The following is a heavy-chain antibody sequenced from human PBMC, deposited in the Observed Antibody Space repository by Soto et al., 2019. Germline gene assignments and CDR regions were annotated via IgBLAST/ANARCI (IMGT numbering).Heavy chain of an antibody. CDR1: GYTFTGYY. Sequence: GASVKVSCKASGYTFTGYYMHWVRQAPGQGLERMGWINPNSGGTNYAQKFQGRVTMTRNTSISTAYMELSSLRSEDTAVYYCARGLEGFNPGEGTTYYDFWSGYYIFDYWGQGTLVTVSS. J-gene: IGHJ4*02. CDR3: ARGLEGFNPGEGTTYYDFWSGYYIFDY. D-gene: IGHD3-3*01. V-gene: IGHV1-2*02. CDR2: INPNSGGT.